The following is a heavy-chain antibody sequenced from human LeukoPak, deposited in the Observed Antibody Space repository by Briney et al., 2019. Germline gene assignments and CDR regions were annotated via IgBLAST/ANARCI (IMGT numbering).Heavy chain of an antibody. J-gene: IGHJ1*01. D-gene: IGHD6-13*01. Sequence: GGSLRLSCAASGFTFSIYAMSWVRQAPGKGLEWVSAISGSGGSTYYADSVKGRFTISRDNSKNTLYLQMNSLRAEDTAVYYCAKGSTPHGIAAAVNSEYFQHWGQGTLVTVSS. V-gene: IGHV3-23*01. CDR3: AKGSTPHGIAAAVNSEYFQH. CDR1: GFTFSIYA. CDR2: ISGSGGST.